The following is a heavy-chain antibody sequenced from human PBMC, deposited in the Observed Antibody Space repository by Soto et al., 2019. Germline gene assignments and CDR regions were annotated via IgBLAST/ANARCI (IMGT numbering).Heavy chain of an antibody. CDR2: ISGSGGST. CDR3: AKEGSSRGGAFDI. J-gene: IGHJ3*02. D-gene: IGHD6-13*01. Sequence: EVQLLESGGGLVQPGGSLRLSCAASGFTFSSYAMSWVRQAPGKGLEWVSAISGSGGSTYYADSVKGRFTISRDNYKNTQYLQMNSLRAEDTAVYYCAKEGSSRGGAFDIWGQGTMVTVSS. CDR1: GFTFSSYA. V-gene: IGHV3-23*01.